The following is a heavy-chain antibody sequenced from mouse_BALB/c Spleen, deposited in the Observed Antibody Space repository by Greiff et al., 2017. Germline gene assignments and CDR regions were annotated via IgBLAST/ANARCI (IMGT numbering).Heavy chain of an antibody. J-gene: IGHJ4*01. CDR3: ASYEYYAMDY. CDR2: ISSGSSTI. V-gene: IGHV5-17*02. CDR1: GFTFSSFG. D-gene: IGHD2-3*01. Sequence: EVKLMESGGGLVQPGGSRKLSCAASGFTFSSFGMHWVRQAPEKGLEWVAYISSGSSTIYYADTVKGRFTISRDNPKNTLFLQMTSLRSEDTAMYYCASYEYYAMDYWGQGTSVTVSS.